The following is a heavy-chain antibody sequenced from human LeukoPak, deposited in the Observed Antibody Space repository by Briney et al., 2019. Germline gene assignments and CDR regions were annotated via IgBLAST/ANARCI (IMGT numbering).Heavy chain of an antibody. J-gene: IGHJ5*02. V-gene: IGHV3-74*01. D-gene: IGHD2-2*01. CDR1: GFTFSTHW. CDR2: ISGDGSMT. Sequence: GGSLRLSCAASGFTFSTHWMYGVRQAPGKELVWVSRISGDGSMTSYADSVKGRFTISRDNAKDTLFLQMTSLRVEDTAVYYCAKDDRSTSYYNWFDPWGQGTLVTVSS. CDR3: AKDDRSTSYYNWFDP.